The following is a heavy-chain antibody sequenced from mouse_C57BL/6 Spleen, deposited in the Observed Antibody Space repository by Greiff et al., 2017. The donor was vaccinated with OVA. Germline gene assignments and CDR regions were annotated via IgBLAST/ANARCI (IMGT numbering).Heavy chain of an antibody. CDR1: GYTFTSYW. J-gene: IGHJ2*01. D-gene: IGHD3-2*02. V-gene: IGHV1-64*01. CDR3: GSSGYSDY. Sequence: VQLQQSGAELVKPGASVKLSCKASGYTFTSYWMHWVKQRPGQGLEWIGMIHPNSGSTNYNEKFKSKATLTVDKSSSTAYMQLSSLTSEDSAVYYCGSSGYSDYWGQGTTLTVSS. CDR2: IHPNSGST.